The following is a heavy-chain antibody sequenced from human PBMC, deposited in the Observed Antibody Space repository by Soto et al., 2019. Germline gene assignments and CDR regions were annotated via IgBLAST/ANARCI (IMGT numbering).Heavy chain of an antibody. CDR2: INSDGSST. J-gene: IGHJ4*02. CDR1: WFKVSSFW. D-gene: IGHD3-22*01. V-gene: IGHV3-74*01. CDR3: AKDTYYHDSSGYYVFDY. Sequence: GSLRISCAASWFKVSSFWIHWVRQAPGKGLVWVSHINSDGSSTTYADSMKGRLTISRDNSKNTLDLQMNSLRAEDTAVYYCAKDTYYHDSSGYYVFDYWGPGTLVTVSS.